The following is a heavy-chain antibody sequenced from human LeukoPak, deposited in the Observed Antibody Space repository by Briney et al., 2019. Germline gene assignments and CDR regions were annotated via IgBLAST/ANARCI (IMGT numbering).Heavy chain of an antibody. V-gene: IGHV3-33*01. Sequence: PGRSLRLSCAASGFTFSSYGMHWVRQAPGKGLEWVALIWYDGSNRYYADSVKGRFTISRDASKNTLYLQMNSLRAEDTAVYYCARASDHYDTYPDSWGQGTLATVSS. CDR1: GFTFSSYG. CDR3: ARASDHYDTYPDS. D-gene: IGHD3-22*01. J-gene: IGHJ4*02. CDR2: IWYDGSNR.